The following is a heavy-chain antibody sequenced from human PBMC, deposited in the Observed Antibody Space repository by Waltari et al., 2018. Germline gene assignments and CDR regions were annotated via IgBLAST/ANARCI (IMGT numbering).Heavy chain of an antibody. CDR1: GGSISSSNYY. V-gene: IGHV4-39*01. D-gene: IGHD3-22*01. Sequence: QLQLQESGPGLVKPSETLSLTCTVSGGSISSSNYYWGWIRQPPGKGLEGIGSIYYSGRTYYNPSIKSRVTISVDTSKNQFYLKVNSVTAADTAVHYCARSGYYDSSGYYWWFEPWGQGTLVTVSS. CDR3: ARSGYYDSSGYYWWFEP. CDR2: IYYSGRT. J-gene: IGHJ5*02.